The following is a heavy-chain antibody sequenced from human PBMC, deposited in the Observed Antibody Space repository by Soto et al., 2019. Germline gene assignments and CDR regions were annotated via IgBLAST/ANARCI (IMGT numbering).Heavy chain of an antibody. Sequence: GGALRVSCEASGFFFSTYSMNWVRQAPGKGLEWISYISSTSGTIYYADSVKGRFTIFRDNAKNSLFLQMNGLRDDDTAVYYCANQKIRFSVAGTLYGLGVWGQGTTVTVS. D-gene: IGHD6-19*01. CDR1: GFFFSTYS. J-gene: IGHJ6*02. CDR3: ANQKIRFSVAGTLYGLGV. CDR2: ISSTSGTI. V-gene: IGHV3-48*02.